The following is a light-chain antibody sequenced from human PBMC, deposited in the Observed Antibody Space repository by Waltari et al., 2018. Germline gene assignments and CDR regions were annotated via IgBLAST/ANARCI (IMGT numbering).Light chain of an antibody. CDR2: WAS. V-gene: IGKV4-1*01. J-gene: IGKJ5*01. CDR1: QSVLNNNNNKNY. CDR3: QQYYSTPVT. Sequence: DIVMTQSPDSLSVSLCERATLNRKSRQSVLNNNNNKNYLAWYQQKPGQSPKLLIYWASTRDSGVPDRFSGSGSGTDFTLTISSLQAEDVAVYYCQQYYSTPVTFGQGTRLEI.